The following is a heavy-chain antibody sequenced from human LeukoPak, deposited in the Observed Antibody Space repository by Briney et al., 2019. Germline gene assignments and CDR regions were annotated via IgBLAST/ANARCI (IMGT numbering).Heavy chain of an antibody. D-gene: IGHD6-19*01. Sequence: SETLSLTCTVSGGSISSYYWSWIRQPPGKGLEWIGSIYHSGSTYYNPSLKSRVTISVDTSKNQFSLKLSSVTAADTAVYYCARDKSGWSWGQGTLVTVSS. CDR2: IYHSGST. J-gene: IGHJ4*02. V-gene: IGHV4-38-2*02. CDR1: GGSISSYY. CDR3: ARDKSGWS.